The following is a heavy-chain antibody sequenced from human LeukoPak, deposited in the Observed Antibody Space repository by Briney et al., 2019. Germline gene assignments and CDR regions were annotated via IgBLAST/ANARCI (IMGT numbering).Heavy chain of an antibody. CDR2: IYNSGST. D-gene: IGHD3-10*01. J-gene: IGHJ5*02. Sequence: SETLSLTCTVSGGSISTSSYYWGWIRQPPGKGLEWIGTIYNSGSTYYNPSLKSRVTISVDTSKNQFSLKLSSVTAADTAVYYCARVLWFGEFSNWFDPWGQGTLVTVSS. CDR1: GGSISTSSYY. V-gene: IGHV4-39*07. CDR3: ARVLWFGEFSNWFDP.